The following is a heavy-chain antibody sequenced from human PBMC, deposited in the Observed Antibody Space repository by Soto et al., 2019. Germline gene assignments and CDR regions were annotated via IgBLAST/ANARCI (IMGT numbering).Heavy chain of an antibody. Sequence: ASVKVSCKASGYTFTSYGISWVRQAPGQGLEWMGWISAYNGNTNYAQKLQGRVTMTTDTSTSTAYMELRSLRSDDTAVYYCARGPRDPLRVGDYYYGMDVWGQGTTVTVSS. CDR1: GYTFTSYG. J-gene: IGHJ6*02. D-gene: IGHD2-8*02. V-gene: IGHV1-18*01. CDR3: ARGPRDPLRVGDYYYGMDV. CDR2: ISAYNGNT.